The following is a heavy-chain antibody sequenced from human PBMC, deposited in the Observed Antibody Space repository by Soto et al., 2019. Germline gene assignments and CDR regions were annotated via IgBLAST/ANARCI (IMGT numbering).Heavy chain of an antibody. D-gene: IGHD3-10*01. CDR3: ARALNNYGSGSYRLRRSYYYYMDV. CDR2: ISSSGSTI. Sequence: QVQLVESGGGLVKPGGSLRLSCAASGFTFSDYYMSWIRQAPGKGLEWVSYISSSGSTIYYADSVKGRFTISRDNAKNSLYLQMNSLRAEDTAVYYCARALNNYGSGSYRLRRSYYYYMDVWGKGTTVTVSS. CDR1: GFTFSDYY. J-gene: IGHJ6*03. V-gene: IGHV3-11*01.